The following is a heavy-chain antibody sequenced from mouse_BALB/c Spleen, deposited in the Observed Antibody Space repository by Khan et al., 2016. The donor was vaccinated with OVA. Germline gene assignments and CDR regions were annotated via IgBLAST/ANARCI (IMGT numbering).Heavy chain of an antibody. CDR1: GYTFTDFT. CDR3: ARGGGGDRFAY. CDR2: ISTYYGDA. J-gene: IGHJ3*01. V-gene: IGHV1S137*01. Sequence: QMQLEESGAELVRPGVSVKISCKGSGYTFTDFTMHWVKQSHAKSLEWIGVISTYYGDASYNQNFKGKATMTVDKSSSTAYMELASLTSEDSAIYDCARGGGGDRFAYWGQGTLVTVSA.